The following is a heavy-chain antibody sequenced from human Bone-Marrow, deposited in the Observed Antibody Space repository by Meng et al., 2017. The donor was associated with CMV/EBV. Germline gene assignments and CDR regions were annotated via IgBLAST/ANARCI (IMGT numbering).Heavy chain of an antibody. Sequence: GESLKISCAASGFPFVGYWMSWVRQAPGGGLEWVGLIKSNADGGTTEYAASVKGRFTISRDDSKSIAYLQMNSLKTEDTAVYYCTRDSDSPYSSGWYWDYWGQGNRVNGAS. V-gene: IGHV3-49*04. J-gene: IGHJ4*02. CDR1: GFPFVGYW. CDR2: IKSNADGGTT. D-gene: IGHD6-19*01. CDR3: TRDSDSPYSSGWYWDY.